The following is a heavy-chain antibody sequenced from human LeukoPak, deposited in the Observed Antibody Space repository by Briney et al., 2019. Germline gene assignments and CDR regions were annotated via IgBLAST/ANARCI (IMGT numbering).Heavy chain of an antibody. Sequence: GESLRLSCAASGVTFSTFEVNWVRQAPGKGLEWVSFLSSSASTIFYADSVKGRFTISRDNASNSLYLQMNSLRFEDTAIYYCARVGASYGALDYWGQGALVTVSS. CDR1: GVTFSTFE. D-gene: IGHD1-26*01. CDR3: ARVGASYGALDY. J-gene: IGHJ4*02. V-gene: IGHV3-48*03. CDR2: LSSSASTI.